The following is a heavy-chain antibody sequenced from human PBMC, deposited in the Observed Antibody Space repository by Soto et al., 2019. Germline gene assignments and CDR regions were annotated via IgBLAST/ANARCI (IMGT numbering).Heavy chain of an antibody. CDR2: TYYRSKWYN. D-gene: IGHD6-19*01. CDR1: GDFVSSNSAA. J-gene: IGHJ4*02. V-gene: IGHV6-1*01. Sequence: QTLSLTCGISGDFVSSNSAAWNWIRQSPSRGLEWLGRTYYRSKWYNEYAVSVKSRITINPDTSKNQFSLQLSSVTPEDTAVYYCARGRSSGWHYLDYWGQGNLVTVSS. CDR3: ARGRSSGWHYLDY.